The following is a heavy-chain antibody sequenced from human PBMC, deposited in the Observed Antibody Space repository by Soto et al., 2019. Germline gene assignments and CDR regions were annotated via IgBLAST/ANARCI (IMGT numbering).Heavy chain of an antibody. CDR1: GVSLTSSSYY. Sequence: QLQLQESGPGLVKPSETLSLICSVSGVSLTSSSYYWGWVRQSPGRGLEWIGSIYYSGTTYYNPSFKSRVTVSVDTSNNQLSLKLNSVTAADTALYYCVIPRRVMAGLFEHFQHWGQGALVTVSS. CDR2: IYYSGTT. CDR3: VIPRRVMAGLFEHFQH. V-gene: IGHV4-39*01. D-gene: IGHD6-19*01. J-gene: IGHJ1*01.